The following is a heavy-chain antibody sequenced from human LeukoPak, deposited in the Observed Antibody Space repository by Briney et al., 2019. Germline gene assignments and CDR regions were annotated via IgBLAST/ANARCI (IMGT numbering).Heavy chain of an antibody. Sequence: SQTLSLTCAISGDSVSSNSAAWNWIRQSPSRGLEWLGRTYYRSKWYNDYAVSVKSRITINPDTSKNQFSLKLSSVTAADTAVFYCARVIRAEENPTFDIWGQGTMVTVSS. V-gene: IGHV6-1*01. J-gene: IGHJ3*02. CDR1: GDSVSSNSAA. CDR3: ARVIRAEENPTFDI. CDR2: TYYRSKWYN.